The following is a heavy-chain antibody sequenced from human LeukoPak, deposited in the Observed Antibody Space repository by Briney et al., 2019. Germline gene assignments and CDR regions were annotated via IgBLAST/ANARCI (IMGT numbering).Heavy chain of an antibody. CDR3: ARAHDTMVRGVSGY. CDR1: GDTFTSYD. D-gene: IGHD3-10*01. V-gene: IGHV1-8*01. CDR2: MNPNSGNT. J-gene: IGHJ4*02. Sequence: ASAKVSCKASGDTFTSYDINWVRQATGQGLEWMGWMNPNSGNTGYAQKFQGRVTMTRNTSISTAYMELSSLRSEVTAVYYCARAHDTMVRGVSGYGGQGTLVTVSS.